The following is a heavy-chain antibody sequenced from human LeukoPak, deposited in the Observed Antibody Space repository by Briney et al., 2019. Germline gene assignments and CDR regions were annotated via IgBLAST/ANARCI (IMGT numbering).Heavy chain of an antibody. CDR3: ARPRFTTSWDFGY. J-gene: IGHJ4*02. CDR2: ISCRSSDI. CDR1: GFTFSTYN. Sequence: GGSLRLSCAASGFTFSTYNMNWVRQAPGKGLEWVSSISCRSSDIYYADSVKGRFTVSRDNAKNSLYLQMNSLRAEDTAVYFCARPRFTTSWDFGYWGQGALVTVSS. D-gene: IGHD6-13*01. V-gene: IGHV3-21*01.